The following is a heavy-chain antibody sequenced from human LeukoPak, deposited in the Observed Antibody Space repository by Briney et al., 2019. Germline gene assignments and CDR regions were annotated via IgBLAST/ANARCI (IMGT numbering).Heavy chain of an antibody. Sequence: SGPTLVNPTQTLTLTCTFSGLSLSTSGVAVGWFRQPPWWSLEWLAVIYWNDSKYYSPSLQSTLTITKDTSKNQVVITMTNMEPVDTATFYCARRRSPSNGDWFDPWGQGTLVTVSS. J-gene: IGHJ5*02. CDR3: ARRRSPSNGDWFDP. V-gene: IGHV2-5*01. CDR1: GLSLSTSGVA. CDR2: IYWNDSK. D-gene: IGHD4-17*01.